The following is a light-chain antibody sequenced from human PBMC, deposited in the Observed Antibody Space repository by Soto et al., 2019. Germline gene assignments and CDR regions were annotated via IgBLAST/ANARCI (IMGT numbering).Light chain of an antibody. Sequence: EIVMTQSPATLSVSPGERATLSCRASQSVSSNLAWYQKKPGQAPRLLIYGASTRATGIPTRFSGSGSGTEFNLTISSLQSEDFAVYYRQQYNNWWTFGQGTRVEIK. CDR2: GAS. J-gene: IGKJ1*01. CDR1: QSVSSN. CDR3: QQYNNWWT. V-gene: IGKV3-15*01.